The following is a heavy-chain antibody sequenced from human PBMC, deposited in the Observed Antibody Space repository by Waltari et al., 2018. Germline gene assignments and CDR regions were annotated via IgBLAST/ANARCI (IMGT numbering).Heavy chain of an antibody. V-gene: IGHV3-53*01. J-gene: IGHJ4*02. D-gene: IGHD4-17*01. CDR3: AKDRSYGHSLAN. CDR2: IHSGGNT. Sequence: VQLVESGGGLLQRGGSLRLSCAGPGFDVGSSYMNWVRQAPGKGLEWVSGIHSGGNTYYADSVKGRFTISRDNSKNTLYLQMNSLRAEDTAVYYCAKDRSYGHSLANWGQGTLVTVSS. CDR1: GFDVGSSY.